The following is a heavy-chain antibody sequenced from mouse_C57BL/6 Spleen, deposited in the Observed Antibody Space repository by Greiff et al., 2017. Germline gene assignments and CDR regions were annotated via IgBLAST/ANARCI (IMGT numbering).Heavy chain of an antibody. CDR3: TEGYGNYVPLDFDV. D-gene: IGHD2-1*01. CDR2: IRLKSDNYAT. CDR1: GFTFSNYW. J-gene: IGHJ1*03. V-gene: IGHV6-3*01. Sequence: EVKLMESGGGLVQPGGSMKLSCVASGFTFSNYWMNWVRQSPEKGLEWVAQIRLKSDNYATHYAESVKGRFTISRDDSKSSVYLQMNNLRAEDTGIYYCTEGYGNYVPLDFDVWGTGTTVTVSS.